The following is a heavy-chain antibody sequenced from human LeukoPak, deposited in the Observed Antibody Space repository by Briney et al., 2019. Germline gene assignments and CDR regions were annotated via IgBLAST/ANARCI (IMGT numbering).Heavy chain of an antibody. CDR3: AKRGYYYDSSGYYYFDY. CDR1: GFTFSSYA. V-gene: IGHV3-23*01. CDR2: TSGSGGST. Sequence: GGSLRLSCAASGFTFSSYAMSWVRQAPGKGLEWVSATSGSGGSTYSADSVKGRFTISRDNSKNTLYLQMNSLRAEDTAVYYCAKRGYYYDSSGYYYFDYWGQGTLVTVSS. J-gene: IGHJ4*02. D-gene: IGHD3-22*01.